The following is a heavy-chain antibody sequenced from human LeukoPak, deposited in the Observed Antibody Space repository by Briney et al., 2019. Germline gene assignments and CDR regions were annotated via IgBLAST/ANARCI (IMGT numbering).Heavy chain of an antibody. CDR1: GFTFSSYG. D-gene: IGHD6-13*01. J-gene: IGHJ6*03. CDR3: AKEGYSRGYYSYYYMDV. V-gene: IGHV3-30*18. CDR2: ISYDGSNK. Sequence: PGRSLRLSCAASGFTFSSYGMHWVRQAPGKGLEWVAVISYDGSNKYYADSVKGRFTISRDNSKNTLYVQMNSLRAEDTAVYYCAKEGYSRGYYSYYYMDVWGKGTTVTVSS.